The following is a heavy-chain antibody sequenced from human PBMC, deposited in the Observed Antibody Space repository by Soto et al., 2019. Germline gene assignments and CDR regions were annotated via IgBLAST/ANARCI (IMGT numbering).Heavy chain of an antibody. CDR3: ARGEYDSSGLYSWAPLGFDV. J-gene: IGHJ6*02. CDR2: INHSARS. D-gene: IGHD3-22*01. V-gene: IGHV4-34*01. Sequence: QVQLRQWGAGLLKPSETLVLTCAVSGGSFTDYYWGWIRQSPGKGLEWIGEINHSARSTYNPYRASRVTILVDTSKKQFSLRLTSVTAADTAMYYCARGEYDSSGLYSWAPLGFDVWGQGTTVTVSS. CDR1: GGSFTDYY.